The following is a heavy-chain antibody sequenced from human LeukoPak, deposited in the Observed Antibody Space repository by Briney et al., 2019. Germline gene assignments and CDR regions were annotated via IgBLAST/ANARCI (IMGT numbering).Heavy chain of an antibody. CDR1: GGSISSGGYY. J-gene: IGHJ4*02. D-gene: IGHD2-15*01. V-gene: IGHV4-30-2*05. CDR2: IYHSGST. CDR3: ASCPAATGYTHFDY. Sequence: PSETLSLTCTVSGGSISSGGYYWSWIRQPPGKGLEWIGYIYHSGSTYYNPSLKSRVTISVDTSKNQFSLKLSSVTAADTAVYYCASCPAATGYTHFDYWGQGTLVTVSS.